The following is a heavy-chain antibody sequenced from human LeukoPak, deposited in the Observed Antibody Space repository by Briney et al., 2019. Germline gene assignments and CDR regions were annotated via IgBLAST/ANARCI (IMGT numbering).Heavy chain of an antibody. CDR1: GYTFSGDY. CDR3: ARGPYGDFFDY. J-gene: IGHJ4*02. V-gene: IGHV1-2*02. D-gene: IGHD4-17*01. Sequence: ASVKVSCMASGYTFSGDYMHWVRQAPGQGLEWMGWINPKSGGTSYAQKFQGRVSMTRDTSISTAYMELSRLRVDDTAVYYCARGPYGDFFDYWGQGTLVTVSS. CDR2: INPKSGGT.